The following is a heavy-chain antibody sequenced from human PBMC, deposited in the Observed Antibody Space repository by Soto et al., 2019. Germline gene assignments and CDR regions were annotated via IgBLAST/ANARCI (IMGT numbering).Heavy chain of an antibody. J-gene: IGHJ3*02. CDR3: ATGFPYDILTGSGAFDI. CDR1: GYTFTAYY. V-gene: IGHV1-2*04. CDR2: INPNSGGT. Sequence: ASVKVSCKASGYTFTAYYMHWVRQAPGQGLEWMGWINPNSGGTNYAQKFQGWVTMTRDTSISTAYMELSRLRSDDTAVYCCATGFPYDILTGSGAFDIWGQGTTVTV. D-gene: IGHD3-9*01.